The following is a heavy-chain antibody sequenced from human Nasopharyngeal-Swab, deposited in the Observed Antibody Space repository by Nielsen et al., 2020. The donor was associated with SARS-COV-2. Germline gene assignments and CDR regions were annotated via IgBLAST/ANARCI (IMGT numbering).Heavy chain of an antibody. CDR3: ARGVETIHH. V-gene: IGHV3-11*04. CDR2: ISSSRSIT. D-gene: IGHD5-24*01. CDR1: GFSFSEYC. J-gene: IGHJ1*01. Sequence: GGSLRLSCAASGFSFSEYCMSWIRQAPGKGLEWISDISSSRSITHYADSMKGRFTISRDNAKKSLYLQMNSLRAEDTAVYYCARGVETIHHWGQGSLVTVSS.